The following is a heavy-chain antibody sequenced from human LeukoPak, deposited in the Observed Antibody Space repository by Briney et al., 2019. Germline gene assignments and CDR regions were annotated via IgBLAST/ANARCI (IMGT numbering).Heavy chain of an antibody. D-gene: IGHD3-10*01. CDR3: ARGIGHNYYGSGTPPFDY. J-gene: IGHJ4*02. CDR1: GYTLTELS. Sequence: ASVKVSCKVSGYTLTELSMHWVRQAPGKGLEWMGGFDPEDGETIYAQKFQGRVTMTEDTSTDTAYMELSSLRSEDTAVYYCARGIGHNYYGSGTPPFDYWGQGTLVTVSS. V-gene: IGHV1-24*01. CDR2: FDPEDGET.